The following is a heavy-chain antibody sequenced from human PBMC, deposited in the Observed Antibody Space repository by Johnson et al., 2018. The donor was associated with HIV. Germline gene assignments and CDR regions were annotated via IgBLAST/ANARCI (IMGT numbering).Heavy chain of an antibody. CDR1: GFTFSYYG. D-gene: IGHD1-26*01. J-gene: IGHJ3*01. Sequence: QVQLVESGGGVAQPGGSLRLSCAAFGFTFSYYGMHWVRQVPGKGLEWVAFIRYDGDNEYYGDSVKGRFTISRDNAKNSLYLQMNSLRDEDTAVYYCVTADRGSAWGQGTTVTVSS. V-gene: IGHV3-30*02. CDR2: IRYDGDNE. CDR3: VTADRGSA.